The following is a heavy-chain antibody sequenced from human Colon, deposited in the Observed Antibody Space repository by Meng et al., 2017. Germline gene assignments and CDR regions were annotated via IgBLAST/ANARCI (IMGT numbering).Heavy chain of an antibody. CDR1: GYSFSTYY. CDR3: AREDILTGSSLGY. D-gene: IGHD3-9*01. Sequence: GKSGAGGKGPGASVKVSCKASGYSFSTYYMHWVRQAPGQGLEWMGIINPSGGSTSYAQKFQGRVTMTRDMSTSTVHMELSSLRSEDTAMYYCAREDILTGSSLGYWGQGTLVTVSS. CDR2: INPSGGST. J-gene: IGHJ4*02. V-gene: IGHV1-46*01.